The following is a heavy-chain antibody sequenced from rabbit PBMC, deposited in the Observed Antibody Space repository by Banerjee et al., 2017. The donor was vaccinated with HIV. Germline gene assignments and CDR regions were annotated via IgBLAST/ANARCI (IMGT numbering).Heavy chain of an antibody. CDR1: GIDFSSYG. V-gene: IGHV1S47*01. CDR3: ARVSGYSFNL. Sequence: QEQLVESGGGLVTLGGSLKLSCKASGIDFSSYGISWVRQAPGKGLEWIAYIYPDYGSTDYASWVNGRFTISLDNAQNTVFLQMTSLTAADTATYFCARVSGYSFNLRGPGTLVTVS. D-gene: IGHD1-1*01. J-gene: IGHJ4*01. CDR2: IYPDYGST.